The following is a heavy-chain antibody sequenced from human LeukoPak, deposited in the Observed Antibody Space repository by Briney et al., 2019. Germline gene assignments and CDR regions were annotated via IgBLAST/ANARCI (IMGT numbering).Heavy chain of an antibody. J-gene: IGHJ5*02. D-gene: IGHD6-13*01. Sequence: GGSLRLSCAASGFTFSSYWMSWVRQAPGKGLEWVANIKQDGSEKYYVDSVKGRFTISRDNAKNSLYLQMNSLRAEDTAVYYCARVYSSSWYGVWFDPWGQGTLVTVSS. CDR1: GFTFSSYW. CDR2: IKQDGSEK. CDR3: ARVYSSSWYGVWFDP. V-gene: IGHV3-7*01.